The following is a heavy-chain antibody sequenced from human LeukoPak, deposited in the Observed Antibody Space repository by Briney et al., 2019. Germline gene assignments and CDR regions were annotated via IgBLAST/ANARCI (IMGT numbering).Heavy chain of an antibody. J-gene: IGHJ6*02. CDR2: IYYSGST. CDR1: GGSISSGDYY. CDR3: ASTYCSSTSCYRDYYYGMDA. V-gene: IGHV4-30-4*01. Sequence: SQTLSLTCTVSGGSISSGDYYWSWIRQPPGKGLEWIGYIYYSGSTYYNPSLKSRVTISVDTSKNQFSLKLSSVTAADTAVYYCASTYCSSTSCYRDYYYGMDAWGQGTTVTVSS. D-gene: IGHD2-2*01.